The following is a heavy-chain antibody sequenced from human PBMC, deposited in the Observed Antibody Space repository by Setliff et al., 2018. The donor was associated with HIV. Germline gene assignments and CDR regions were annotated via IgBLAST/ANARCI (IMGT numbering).Heavy chain of an antibody. CDR1: GGSISSSSYY. CDR3: ARVRKTTPGAFDI. Sequence: PSETMSLTCTVSGGSISSSSYYWGWIRQPPGKGLEWIGSIYYSGSTYYNPSLKSRVTRSVDTSKNQFSLKLSSVTAADTAVYYCARVRKTTPGAFDIWGQGTMVTVSS. D-gene: IGHD2-15*01. V-gene: IGHV4-39*01. CDR2: IYYSGST. J-gene: IGHJ3*02.